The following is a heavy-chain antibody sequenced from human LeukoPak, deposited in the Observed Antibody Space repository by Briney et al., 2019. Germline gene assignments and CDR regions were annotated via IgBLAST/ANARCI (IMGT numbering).Heavy chain of an antibody. CDR1: GYTFIGHY. CDR2: INPNSGGT. J-gene: IGHJ4*02. V-gene: IGHV1-2*02. Sequence: ASVKVSCKASGYTFIGHYMYWVRQAPGQGLGWMGWINPNSGGTNYAQKFQGRVTMTRDMSISTAYMELSRLRSDDTAVYYCATIDPDANYWGQGTLVTVSS. CDR3: ATIDPDANY.